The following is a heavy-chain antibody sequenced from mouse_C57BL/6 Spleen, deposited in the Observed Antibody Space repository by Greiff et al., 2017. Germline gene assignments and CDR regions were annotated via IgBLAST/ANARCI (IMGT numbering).Heavy chain of an antibody. J-gene: IGHJ4*01. CDR2: INPGSGGT. CDR1: GYAFTNYL. V-gene: IGHV1-54*01. D-gene: IGHD4-1*01. CDR3: ALTGTEAMDY. Sequence: QVQLQQSGAELVRPGTSVKVSCKASGYAFTNYLIEWVKQRPGQGLAWIGVINPGSGGTNYNEKFKGKATLTADKSSSTAYMQLSSLTSEDSAVYFCALTGTEAMDYWGQGTSVTVSS.